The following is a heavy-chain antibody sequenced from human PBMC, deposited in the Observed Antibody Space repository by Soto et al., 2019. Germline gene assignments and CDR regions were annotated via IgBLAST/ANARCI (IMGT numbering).Heavy chain of an antibody. CDR3: EKGRSYYYYYGVDV. J-gene: IGHJ6*02. CDR2: IYSGGDT. Sequence: GGSLRLSCAASGFTVSSNYMSWVRQAPGKGLEWVSVIYSGGDTYCADSVKGRFTISRDNSKNTLYLQMNSLRAEDTAVYYCEKGRSYYYYYGVDVWGQGTTVTVSS. V-gene: IGHV3-53*01. CDR1: GFTVSSNY.